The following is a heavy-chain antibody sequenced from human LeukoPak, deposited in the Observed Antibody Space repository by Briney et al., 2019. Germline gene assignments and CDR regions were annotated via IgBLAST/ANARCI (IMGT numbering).Heavy chain of an antibody. CDR3: AREYYYDSSGYYFPIDY. CDR2: INSDGSST. J-gene: IGHJ4*02. D-gene: IGHD3-22*01. CDR1: GFTFSSHW. Sequence: PGGSLRLSCAASGFTFSSHWMHWVRQAPGKGLVWVSRINSDGSSTSYADSVKGRFTISRDNAKNTLYLQMNSLRAEDTAVYYCAREYYYDSSGYYFPIDYWGQGTLVTVSS. V-gene: IGHV3-74*01.